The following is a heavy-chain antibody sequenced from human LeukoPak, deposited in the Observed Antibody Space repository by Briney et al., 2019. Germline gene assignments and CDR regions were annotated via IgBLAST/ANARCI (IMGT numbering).Heavy chain of an antibody. CDR2: ISSSGSTI. J-gene: IGHJ4*02. Sequence: GGSLRLSCAASGFTFSSYSMNWVRQAPGKGLEWVSYISSSGSTIYYADSVKGRFTISRDNAKNSLYLQMNSLRAEGTAMYYCARVSDYYGSGNYQKQFDYWGQGTLVTVSS. V-gene: IGHV3-48*04. CDR3: ARVSDYYGSGNYQKQFDY. D-gene: IGHD3-10*01. CDR1: GFTFSSYS.